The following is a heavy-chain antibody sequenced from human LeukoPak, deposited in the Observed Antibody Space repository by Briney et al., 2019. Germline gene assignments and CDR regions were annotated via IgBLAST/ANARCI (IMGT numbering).Heavy chain of an antibody. CDR2: ITSRSSPI. J-gene: IGHJ4*02. Sequence: GGSLRLSCAASGFTFSSYSMNWVRQAPGKGLEWISYITSRSSPIYYADSVKGRFTISRDNAKNSLYLQMNSLRDEDTAVYYCVRDPHALDYWGRGTLVTVSS. CDR1: GFTFSSYS. CDR3: VRDPHALDY. V-gene: IGHV3-48*02.